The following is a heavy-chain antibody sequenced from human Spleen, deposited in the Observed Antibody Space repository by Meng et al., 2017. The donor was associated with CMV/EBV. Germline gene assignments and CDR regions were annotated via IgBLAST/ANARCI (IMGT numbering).Heavy chain of an antibody. CDR1: GYTFTSYG. Sequence: QVQLVPSGAEVKKPGASVKVSCKASGYTFTSYGISWVRQAPGQGLEWMGWISAYNGNTNYAQKLQGRVTMTTDTSTSTAYMELRSLRSDDTAVYYCARDTLLWIPANWFDPWGQGTLVTVSS. J-gene: IGHJ5*02. CDR2: ISAYNGNT. D-gene: IGHD5-18*01. CDR3: ARDTLLWIPANWFDP. V-gene: IGHV1-18*01.